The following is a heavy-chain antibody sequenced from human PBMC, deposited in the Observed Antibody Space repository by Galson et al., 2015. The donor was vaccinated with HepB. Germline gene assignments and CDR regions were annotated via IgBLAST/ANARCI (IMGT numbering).Heavy chain of an antibody. V-gene: IGHV3-33*01. CDR3: AGGYYTGEGRLDY. CDR1: GFTFSSYG. D-gene: IGHD3-3*01. J-gene: IGHJ4*02. CDR2: IWYDGSNK. Sequence: SLRLSCAASGFTFSSYGMHWVRQAPGKGLEWVAVIWYDGSNKYYADSVKGRFTISRDNSKNTLYLQMNSLRAEDTAVYYCAGGYYTGEGRLDYWGQGTLVTVSS.